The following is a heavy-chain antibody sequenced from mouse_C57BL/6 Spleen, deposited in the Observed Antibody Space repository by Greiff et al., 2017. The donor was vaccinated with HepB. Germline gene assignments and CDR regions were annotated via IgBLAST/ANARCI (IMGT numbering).Heavy chain of an antibody. J-gene: IGHJ2*01. Sequence: EVQVVESEGGLVQPGSSMKLSCTASGFTFSDYYMAWVRQVPEKGLEWVANINYDGSSTYYLDSLKSRFIISRDNAKNILYLQMSSLKSEDTATYYCARYYGSYFDYWGQGTTLTVSS. V-gene: IGHV5-16*01. CDR2: INYDGSST. D-gene: IGHD1-1*01. CDR3: ARYYGSYFDY. CDR1: GFTFSDYY.